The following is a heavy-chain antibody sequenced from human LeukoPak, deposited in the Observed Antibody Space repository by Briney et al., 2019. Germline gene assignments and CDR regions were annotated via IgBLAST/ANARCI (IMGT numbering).Heavy chain of an antibody. CDR2: IKQDGSEK. D-gene: IGHD3-10*01. CDR3: AKNMVRGVMGLDY. Sequence: GGSLRLSCAASGFTFSSYWMSWVRQAPGKGLEWVANIKQDGSEKYYVDSVKGRFTISRDNAKNSLYLQMNSLRAEDTALYYCAKNMVRGVMGLDYWGQGTLVTVSS. V-gene: IGHV3-7*03. CDR1: GFTFSSYW. J-gene: IGHJ4*02.